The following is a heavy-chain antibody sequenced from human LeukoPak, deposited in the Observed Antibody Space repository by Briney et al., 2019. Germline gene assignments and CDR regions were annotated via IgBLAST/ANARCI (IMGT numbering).Heavy chain of an antibody. V-gene: IGHV3-48*01. D-gene: IGHD1-26*01. Sequence: GGSLRLSCAASEFTFSSYSMNWVRQAPGKGLEWVSYISSSSSTIYYADSVKGRFTISRDNAKNSLYLQMNSLRAEDTAVYYCAREGEWELLSAFDIWGQGTMVTVSS. CDR1: EFTFSSYS. CDR3: AREGEWELLSAFDI. CDR2: ISSSSSTI. J-gene: IGHJ3*02.